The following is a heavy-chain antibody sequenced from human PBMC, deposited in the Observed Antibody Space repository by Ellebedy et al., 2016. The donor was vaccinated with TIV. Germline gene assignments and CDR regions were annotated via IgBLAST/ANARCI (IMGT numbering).Heavy chain of an antibody. Sequence: GESLKIPCAASGFTFSCFFLSSVRQAPGKGLECVSATTGRGGSTYYADSVKGRCTISRDISRNTLYLQMNSLRAEDKAVYYSAKDRALGYCTGGSCNTKWGQGTLVTVSS. CDR2: TTGRGGST. J-gene: IGHJ4*02. CDR1: GFTFSCFF. V-gene: IGHV3-23*01. D-gene: IGHD2-15*01. CDR3: AKDRALGYCTGGSCNTK.